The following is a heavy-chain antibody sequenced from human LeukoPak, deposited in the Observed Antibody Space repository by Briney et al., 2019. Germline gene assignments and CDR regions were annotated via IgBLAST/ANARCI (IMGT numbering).Heavy chain of an antibody. CDR3: AHSLEGTLVAPFDY. J-gene: IGHJ4*02. CDR1: GFSLSTSGVG. Sequence: SGPTLVKPTQTLTLTCSFSGFSLSTSGVGVGWIRQPPGKALEWLALISWNDDKRYSPSLRSRLTITKDTSKNQVVLTMTSMDPVDTATYYCAHSLEGTLVAPFDYWGQGTLVTVSS. CDR2: ISWNDDK. D-gene: IGHD2-2*01. V-gene: IGHV2-5*01.